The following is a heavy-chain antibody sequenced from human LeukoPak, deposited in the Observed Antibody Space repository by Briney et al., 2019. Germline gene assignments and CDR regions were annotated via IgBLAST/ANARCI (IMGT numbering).Heavy chain of an antibody. CDR2: ISESGAGT. D-gene: IGHD5-18*01. J-gene: IGHJ4*02. V-gene: IGHV3-23*01. CDR3: AKDIAQGYTFGSIEQDY. CDR1: GFTFSSYA. Sequence: SGGSLRLSCAASGFTFSSYAMSWVRQAPGKGLEWVSAISESGAGTYYADSVKGRFTISGDNSKNTLSLHMNSLRAEDTAVYYCAKDIAQGYTFGSIEQDYWGQGTLVTVSS.